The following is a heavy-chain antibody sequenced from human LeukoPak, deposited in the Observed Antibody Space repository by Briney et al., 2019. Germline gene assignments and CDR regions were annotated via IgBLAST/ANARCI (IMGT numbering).Heavy chain of an antibody. Sequence: GGSLRLSCAASGFTFNYYWLTWVRQAPGKGLEWVANIQQDGSVKYYVDSVKGRFIISRDNAKNSLYLQMNSLRAEDTAVYYCARVRKLRTRGVMDPLDYWGQGTLVTVSS. CDR1: GFTFNYYW. J-gene: IGHJ4*02. CDR2: IQQDGSVK. D-gene: IGHD3-10*01. V-gene: IGHV3-7*01. CDR3: ARVRKLRTRGVMDPLDY.